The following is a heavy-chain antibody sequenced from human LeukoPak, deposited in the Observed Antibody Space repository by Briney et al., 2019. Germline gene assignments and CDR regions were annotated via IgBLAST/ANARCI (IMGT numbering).Heavy chain of an antibody. D-gene: IGHD1-1*01. J-gene: IGHJ4*02. Sequence: ASVKVSCKASGYTFTSYSLHWVRQAPGQRLEYMGWINAGNGNTKSSEKFQGRVTITRDPSASTAYMELTSLKSEDTAVYFCAREQHTFSAFFLDYWGQGTLVTVSS. CDR1: GYTFTSYS. CDR3: AREQHTFSAFFLDY. CDR2: INAGNGNT. V-gene: IGHV1-3*01.